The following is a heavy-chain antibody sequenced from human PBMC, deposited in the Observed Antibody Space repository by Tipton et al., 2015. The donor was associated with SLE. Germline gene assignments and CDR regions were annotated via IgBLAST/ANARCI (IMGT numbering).Heavy chain of an antibody. D-gene: IGHD6-19*01. J-gene: IGHJ4*02. CDR2: ISNSGNT. Sequence: TLSLTCTVSGVSISHFYWNWIRQPPGKRLEWIGYISNSGNTNYNPSLRSRVTMLVDLSKNQLSLKLSSVTAADTAVYYCATVRLQRDGWYPWDFWGQGTLVTV. V-gene: IGHV4-59*01. CDR3: ATVRLQRDGWYPWDF. CDR1: GVSISHFY.